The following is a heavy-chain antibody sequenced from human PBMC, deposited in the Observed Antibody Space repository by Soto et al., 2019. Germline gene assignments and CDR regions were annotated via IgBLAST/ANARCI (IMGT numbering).Heavy chain of an antibody. J-gene: IGHJ4*02. CDR2: ISAYNGNT. CDR1: GDTFTSYG. V-gene: IGHV1-18*01. D-gene: IGHD4-4*01. CDR3: AISLYSNYAFDY. Sequence: GASVKVSCKASGDTFTSYGISWVRQAPGQGLEWMGWISAYNGNTNYAQKLQGRVTMTTDTSTSTAYMELRSLRSDDTAVYYCAISLYSNYAFDYWGQGTLVTVSS.